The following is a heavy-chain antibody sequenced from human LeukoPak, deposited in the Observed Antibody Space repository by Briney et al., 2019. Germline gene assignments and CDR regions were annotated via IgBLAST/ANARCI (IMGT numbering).Heavy chain of an antibody. CDR1: GGSISSYY. Sequence: SETLSLTCTVSGGSISSYYWSWIRQPPGKGLEWIGHIYYSGTTFYNPSLNSRVTISVDTSKNQFSLKLSSVTAADTAMYYCARSPSNWNYNYWGQGTLVTVSS. V-gene: IGHV4-59*01. CDR2: IYYSGTT. J-gene: IGHJ4*02. D-gene: IGHD1-7*01. CDR3: ARSPSNWNYNY.